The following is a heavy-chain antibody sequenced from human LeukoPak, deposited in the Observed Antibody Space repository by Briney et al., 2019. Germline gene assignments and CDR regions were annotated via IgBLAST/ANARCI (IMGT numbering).Heavy chain of an antibody. D-gene: IGHD3-10*01. CDR2: IYYSGST. V-gene: IGHV4-59*01. CDR1: GGSISSYY. J-gene: IGHJ4*02. CDR3: ARDSGSGSYPVYYFDY. Sequence: PSETLSLTCTVSGGSISSYYWSWIRQPPGKGLEWIGYIYYSGSTNYNPSLKSRVTISVDTSKNQFSLKLSPVTAADTAVYYCARDSGSGSYPVYYFDYWGQGTLVTVSS.